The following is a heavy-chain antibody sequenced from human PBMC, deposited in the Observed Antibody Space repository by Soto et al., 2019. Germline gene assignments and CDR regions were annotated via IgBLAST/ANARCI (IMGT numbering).Heavy chain of an antibody. CDR3: ARVGSGDIVLVAAIDY. CDR1: GGSISSGNYY. V-gene: IGHV4-31*03. CDR2: IFYSGST. J-gene: IGHJ4*02. D-gene: IGHD2-15*01. Sequence: QVQLQESGPGLVKPSQTLSLTCTVSGGSISSGNYYWSWIRQHPGKGLEWIGYIFYSGSTYYNPTLKSRVTISVDTSKNQFSLKLSSVTAADTAVYYCARVGSGDIVLVAAIDYWGQGTLVTVSS.